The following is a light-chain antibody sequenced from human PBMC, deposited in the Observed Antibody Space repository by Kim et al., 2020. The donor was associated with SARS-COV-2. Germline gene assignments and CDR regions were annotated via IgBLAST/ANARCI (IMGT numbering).Light chain of an antibody. CDR3: QQLNSYPLT. CDR2: AAS. J-gene: IGKJ4*01. V-gene: IGKV1-9*01. CDR1: QGISSY. Sequence: ASGGDRVTSNSRARQGISSYLAWYQQKPGKATKLLSYAASTLQSGVPSRFSGSGSGTDFTLTISSLQPDDFATYYCQQLNSYPLTFGGGTKVEIK.